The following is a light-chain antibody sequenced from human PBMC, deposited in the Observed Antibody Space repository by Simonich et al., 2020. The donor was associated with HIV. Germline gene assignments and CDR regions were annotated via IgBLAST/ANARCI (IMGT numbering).Light chain of an antibody. CDR2: WAS. Sequence: DIVMTQYPDSLAVSLGERATINCKSSQSVLYRSNNKNYLAWYHQKPGKPPKLLIYWASTRESGVPDRFSGSGSGTDFTLTISSLQAEDVAVYYCQQYYTTPYTFGQGTKLEIK. CDR1: QSVLYRSNNKNY. CDR3: QQYYTTPYT. J-gene: IGKJ2*01. V-gene: IGKV4-1*01.